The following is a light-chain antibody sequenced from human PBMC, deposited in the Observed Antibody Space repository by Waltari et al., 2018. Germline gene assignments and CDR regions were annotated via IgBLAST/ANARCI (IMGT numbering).Light chain of an antibody. Sequence: QSTLTQPPSLSAAPGQRVTISCSGSGSNIGSNYVAWYQLLPGTAPKLLIYDNNRRPSGIPDRFAASKSGTPATLDITGLQTGDEADYYCGTWDGSLNAGVFGGGTKLTVL. J-gene: IGLJ3*02. CDR2: DNN. V-gene: IGLV1-51*01. CDR3: GTWDGSLNAGV. CDR1: GSNIGSNY.